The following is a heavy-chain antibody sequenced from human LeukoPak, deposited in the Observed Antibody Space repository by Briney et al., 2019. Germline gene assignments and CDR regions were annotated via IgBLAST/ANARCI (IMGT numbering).Heavy chain of an antibody. Sequence: ASVKVSCKASGYTCTDYYIHWVRQAPGQGLEWMGWINPNSGGTIYAQKFQGRVILTRDTSISTAYMELSRLTSDDTAVYYCARVQTAARRDWFDPWGQGTLVTVSS. V-gene: IGHV1-2*02. D-gene: IGHD6-6*01. CDR3: ARVQTAARRDWFDP. J-gene: IGHJ5*02. CDR2: INPNSGGT. CDR1: GYTCTDYY.